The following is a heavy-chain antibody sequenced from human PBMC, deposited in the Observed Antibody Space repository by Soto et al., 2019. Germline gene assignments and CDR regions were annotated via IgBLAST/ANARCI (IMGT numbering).Heavy chain of an antibody. CDR2: IFLVDFVP. CDR1: GYSFTSYW. CDR3: ARLRDSGYDSELDY. Sequence: GESLKISCKGSGYSFTSYWIGWVRQMPGKGLVWMGIIFLVDFVPSYSPPFQGQVTISADISISTAYLQWSSLKASDTAMYYCARLRDSGYDSELDYWGQGTLVTVSS. D-gene: IGHD5-12*01. V-gene: IGHV5-51*01. J-gene: IGHJ4*02.